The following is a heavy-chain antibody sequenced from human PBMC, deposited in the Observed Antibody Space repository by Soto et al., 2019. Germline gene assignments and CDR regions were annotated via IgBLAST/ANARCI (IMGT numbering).Heavy chain of an antibody. D-gene: IGHD1-26*01. CDR2: INHSGST. J-gene: IGHJ6*02. Sequence: SETLSLTCTVSGGSISSGGYYWSWIRQPPGKGLEWIGEINHSGSTNYNPSLKSRVTISVDKSKNQFSLKLSSVTAADTAVYYCARDRGRNRVGQPSPFRYYYGMDVWGQGTTVTVSS. CDR1: GGSISSGGYY. CDR3: ARDRGRNRVGQPSPFRYYYGMDV. V-gene: IGHV4-39*07.